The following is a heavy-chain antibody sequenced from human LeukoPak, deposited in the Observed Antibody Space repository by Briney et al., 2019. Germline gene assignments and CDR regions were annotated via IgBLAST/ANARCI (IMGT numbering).Heavy chain of an antibody. CDR1: GGSISSYY. CDR2: IYTSGST. CDR3: ARLFHSGSSPDSRFDP. Sequence: SETLSLTCTVSGGSISSYYWSWLRQPPGKGLEWIGYIYTSGSTNYNPSLKSRVTISVDTSKNQFSLKLSSVTAADTAVYYCARLFHSGSSPDSRFDPWGQGTLVTVSS. D-gene: IGHD1-26*01. V-gene: IGHV4-4*09. J-gene: IGHJ5*02.